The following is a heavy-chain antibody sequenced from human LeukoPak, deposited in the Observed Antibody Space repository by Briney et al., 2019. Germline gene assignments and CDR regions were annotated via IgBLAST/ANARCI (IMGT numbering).Heavy chain of an antibody. CDR2: SRNKAHSYTT. D-gene: IGHD4-17*01. J-gene: IGHJ4*02. V-gene: IGHV3-72*01. CDR1: GFTFSDHC. Sequence: ARGSLRLSCAASGFTFSDHCMEWLRQAPGKGLELVCCSRNKAHSYTTEYATSVKGRFTISRDDSKNSLYLQMNSLKTEDTAVYYCARGRVTTLYYFDYWGQGTLVTVSS. CDR3: ARGRVTTLYYFDY.